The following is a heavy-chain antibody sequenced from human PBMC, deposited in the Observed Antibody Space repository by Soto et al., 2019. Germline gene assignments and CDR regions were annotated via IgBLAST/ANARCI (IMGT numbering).Heavy chain of an antibody. CDR2: IYYSGST. D-gene: IGHD6-19*01. CDR3: ARTHRSSGGWFDP. Sequence: PSETLSLTCTVSGGSISSYYWSWIRQPPGKGLEWIGYIYYSGSTNYNPPLKSRVTISVDTSKNQFSLKLSSVTAADTAVYYCARTHRSSGGWFDPWGQGTLVTVSS. V-gene: IGHV4-59*01. CDR1: GGSISSYY. J-gene: IGHJ5*02.